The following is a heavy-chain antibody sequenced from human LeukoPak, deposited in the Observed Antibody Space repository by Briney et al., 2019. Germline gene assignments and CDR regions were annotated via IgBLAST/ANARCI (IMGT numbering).Heavy chain of an antibody. CDR1: GYSIGRSNW. J-gene: IGHJ3*02. CDR2: IYHSRST. CDR3: ARTLIFDNRHRGAFDI. Sequence: EPSDTLSLTCDVSGYSIGRSNWWGWIRQPPGKGLEWIGYIYHSRSTYYNPSLRSRVTMSQDTSKNQFSLRLSSVTAVDTAVYYCARTLIFDNRHRGAFDIWGQGTMVTVSS. V-gene: IGHV4-28*01. D-gene: IGHD3-22*01.